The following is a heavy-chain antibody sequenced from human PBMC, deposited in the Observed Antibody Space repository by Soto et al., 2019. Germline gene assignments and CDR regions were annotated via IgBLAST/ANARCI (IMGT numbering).Heavy chain of an antibody. CDR2: IRGISPYT. Sequence: GGSLRLSCISSGFTFRTYTMNWVRQAPGKGLEWVSGIRGISPYTFYAESVKGRFTISRDNAKNSLYLQMDSLRAEDTAVYYCVRPHQSGENYGMDVWGQGTTVTVSS. J-gene: IGHJ6*02. D-gene: IGHD3-16*01. V-gene: IGHV3-21*04. CDR1: GFTFRTYT. CDR3: VRPHQSGENYGMDV.